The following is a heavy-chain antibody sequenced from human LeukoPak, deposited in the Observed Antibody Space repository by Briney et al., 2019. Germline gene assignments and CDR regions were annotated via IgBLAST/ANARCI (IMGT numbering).Heavy chain of an antibody. CDR1: GGTFSSYA. CDR3: ARAYCSSTSCVDGWFDP. CDR2: IIPIFGTA. D-gene: IGHD2-2*01. J-gene: IGHJ5*02. V-gene: IGHV1-69*01. Sequence: SVKVSCKASGGTFSSYAISWGRQAAGQRLEWMGGIIPIFGTANYAQKFQGRVTITADESTSTAYMELSSLRSEDTAVYYCARAYCSSTSCVDGWFDPWGQGTLVTVSS.